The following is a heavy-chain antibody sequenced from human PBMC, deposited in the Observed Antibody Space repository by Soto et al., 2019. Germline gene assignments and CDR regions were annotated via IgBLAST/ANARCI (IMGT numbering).Heavy chain of an antibody. Sequence: PGGSLRLSCAASGFTFSSYAMSWVRQAPGKGLEWVSTISGSGGSTFYTDSVKGRFTISRDNSKNTLYLQMNSLRAEDTAVYYCAKWPYEMGYSSGFFQHWGQGTLVTVSS. J-gene: IGHJ1*01. CDR3: AKWPYEMGYSSGFFQH. V-gene: IGHV3-23*01. CDR1: GFTFSSYA. D-gene: IGHD6-19*01. CDR2: ISGSGGST.